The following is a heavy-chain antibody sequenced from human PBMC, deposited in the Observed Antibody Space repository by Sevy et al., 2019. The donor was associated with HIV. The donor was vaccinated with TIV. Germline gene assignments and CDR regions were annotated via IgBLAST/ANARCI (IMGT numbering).Heavy chain of an antibody. D-gene: IGHD1-26*01. CDR2: IIPIFGTA. J-gene: IGHJ4*02. CDR3: ARVRGIVGATTISYFDY. Sequence: ASVKVSSKASGGTFSSYAISWVRQAPGQGLEWMGGIIPIFGTANYAQKFQGRVTITADESMSTAYMELSSLRSEDTAVYYCARVRGIVGATTISYFDYWGQGTLVTVSS. CDR1: GGTFSSYA. V-gene: IGHV1-69*13.